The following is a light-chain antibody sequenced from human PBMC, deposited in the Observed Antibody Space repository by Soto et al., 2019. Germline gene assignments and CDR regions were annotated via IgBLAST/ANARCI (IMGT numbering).Light chain of an antibody. Sequence: QTVVTQEPALSVSPGGTVTLTCGLTSGSVSTTYYTSWYQQTPGQAPRTLINNTNTRLSGVPDRFSGSIRGNKAALTITGAQAEDEADYYCSSYTSSSTPMVFGGGTKVTVL. CDR1: SGSVSTTYY. CDR2: NTN. V-gene: IGLV8-61*01. J-gene: IGLJ2*01. CDR3: SSYTSSSTPMV.